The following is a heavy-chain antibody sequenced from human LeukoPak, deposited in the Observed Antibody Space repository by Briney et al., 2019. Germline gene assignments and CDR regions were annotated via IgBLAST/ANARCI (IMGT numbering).Heavy chain of an antibody. CDR2: MSHSGST. D-gene: IGHD3-3*01. CDR3: ARQGVVIHPPL. Sequence: PSETLSLTCVVSGYSISSGYHWGWIRQPPGKGLEWIGSMSHSGSTYYNPSLKSRVTISVDTSKNQFSLKLSSVTAADTAVYYCARQGVVIHPPLWGQGTMVTVSS. J-gene: IGHJ3*01. CDR1: GYSISSGYH. V-gene: IGHV4-38-2*01.